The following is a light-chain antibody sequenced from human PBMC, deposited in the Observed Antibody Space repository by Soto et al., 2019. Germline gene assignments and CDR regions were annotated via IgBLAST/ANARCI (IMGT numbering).Light chain of an antibody. CDR3: QQYNNWPPLT. CDR1: QSGSSS. V-gene: IGKV3-15*01. J-gene: IGKJ4*01. Sequence: EIVMTKSPATLYVSPGDRATLSCRASQSGSSSLAWYQQIPCQAPRLLIYDASTRATGIPARFGGSGSGTEFTLTISSLQSEDFAVYYCQQYNNWPPLTFGGGTKGELK. CDR2: DAS.